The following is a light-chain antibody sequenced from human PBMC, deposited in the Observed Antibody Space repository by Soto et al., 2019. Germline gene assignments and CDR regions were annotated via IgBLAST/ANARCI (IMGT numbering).Light chain of an antibody. J-gene: IGKJ1*01. V-gene: IGKV3-20*01. CDR2: GAS. Sequence: EIVMTQSPARLTVSPGERATLSCRASQSVSSSYLAWYQQKPGQAPRLLIYGASSRATGIPDRFSGSGSGTDFTLTISRLEPEDFAVYYCQQYGSPRTFGQGTKVDIK. CDR1: QSVSSSY. CDR3: QQYGSPRT.